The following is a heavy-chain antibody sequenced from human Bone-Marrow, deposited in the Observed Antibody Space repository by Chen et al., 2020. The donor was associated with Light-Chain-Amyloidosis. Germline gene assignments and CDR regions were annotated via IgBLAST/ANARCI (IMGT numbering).Heavy chain of an antibody. J-gene: IGHJ6*02. CDR3: AKDGVLLSDGYGMDV. Sequence: QVQLVESGGGVVQPGRSLRLSCAASGFTFSSYGMHWVRQAPGKGLEWVAVISYDGSNKYYADSVSGRFTISRDNSKNTLYLQMNSLRADDTAVYYCAKDGVLLSDGYGMDVWGQGTTVTVSS. CDR1: GFTFSSYG. V-gene: IGHV3-30*18. CDR2: ISYDGSNK. D-gene: IGHD2-21*02.